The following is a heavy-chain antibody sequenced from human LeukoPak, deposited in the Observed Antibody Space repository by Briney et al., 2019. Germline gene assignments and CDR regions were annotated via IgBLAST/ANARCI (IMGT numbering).Heavy chain of an antibody. V-gene: IGHV3-30*04. J-gene: IGHJ4*02. CDR3: ARDSQVYGDSPLGY. CDR2: ISYDGSNK. D-gene: IGHD4-17*01. Sequence: GGSLRLSCAASGFTFSSYAMHWVRQAPGKGLEWVAVISYDGSNKYYADSVKGRFTISRDNSKNTLYLQMNSLRAEDTAVYYCARDSQVYGDSPLGYWGQGTLVTVSS. CDR1: GFTFSSYA.